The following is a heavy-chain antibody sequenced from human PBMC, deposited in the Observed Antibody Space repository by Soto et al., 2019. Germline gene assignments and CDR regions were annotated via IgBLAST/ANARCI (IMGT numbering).Heavy chain of an antibody. D-gene: IGHD3-10*01. CDR3: ARAGIQSGNGMVRGKTYYYYGMDV. CDR1: GYTFTSYG. Sequence: ASVKVSCKASGYTFTSYGISWVRQAPGQGLEWMGWISAYNGNTNYAQKLQGRVTMTTDTSTSTAYMELRSLRSDDTAVYYCARAGIQSGNGMVRGKTYYYYGMDVWGQGTTVTVSS. CDR2: ISAYNGNT. V-gene: IGHV1-18*01. J-gene: IGHJ6*02.